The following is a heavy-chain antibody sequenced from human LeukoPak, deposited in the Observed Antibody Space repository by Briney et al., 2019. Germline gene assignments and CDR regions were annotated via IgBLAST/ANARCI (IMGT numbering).Heavy chain of an antibody. V-gene: IGHV1-8*03. Sequence: ASAKVSCKASGYTFTYYDISWVRQAPGQGLEWMGWMNPNSGNTGYAQKFQGRVTITRITSLSTAYMELSSLRSEDTAVYYCAYYYDSSGYYRRFDYWGQGTLVTVSS. D-gene: IGHD3-22*01. CDR2: MNPNSGNT. J-gene: IGHJ4*02. CDR3: AYYYDSSGYYRRFDY. CDR1: GYTFTYYD.